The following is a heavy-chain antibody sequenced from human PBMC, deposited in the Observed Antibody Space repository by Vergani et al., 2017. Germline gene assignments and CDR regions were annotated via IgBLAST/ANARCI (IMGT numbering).Heavy chain of an antibody. CDR2: INPNSGGT. CDR3: ARGKGRTTGKNTRYYYYYGMDV. V-gene: IGHV1-2*02. J-gene: IGHJ6*02. CDR1: GYTFTGYY. Sequence: QVQLVQSGAEVKKPGASVTVSCKASGYTFTGYYMHWVRQAPGQGLEWMGWINPNSGGTNYAQKFQGRVTMTRDTSISTAYMELSRLRSDDTAVYYCARGKGRTTGKNTRYYYYYGMDVWGQGTTVTVSS. D-gene: IGHD1-1*01.